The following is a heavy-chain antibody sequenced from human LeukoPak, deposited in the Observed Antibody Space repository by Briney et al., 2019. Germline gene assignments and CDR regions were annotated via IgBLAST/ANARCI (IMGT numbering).Heavy chain of an antibody. D-gene: IGHD3-22*01. J-gene: IGHJ4*02. Sequence: SVEVSCKASGGTFSSYAISWVRQAPGQGLEWMGGIIPIFGTANYAQKFQGRVTITADESTSTAYMELSSLRSEDTAVYYCARDYYDSSGYYLIFDYWGQGTLVTVSS. CDR2: IIPIFGTA. CDR3: ARDYYDSSGYYLIFDY. CDR1: GGTFSSYA. V-gene: IGHV1-69*13.